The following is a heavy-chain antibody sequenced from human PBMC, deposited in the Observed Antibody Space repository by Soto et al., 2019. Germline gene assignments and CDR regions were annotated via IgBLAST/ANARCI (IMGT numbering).Heavy chain of an antibody. CDR2: IYWDNDK. CDR3: AHTSPDEDFSSGPYYFDY. CDR1: RLSRTTSGMG. V-gene: IGHV2-5*02. Sequence: SGPTLVNPTQTLTLTCTFSRLSRTTSGMGVGWIRQPPIKALECLALIYWDNDKRYSPSLESRLTITKDTSKNQAVLTMKKLDAVDKATYYCAHTSPDEDFSSGPYYFDYWGQRSLVPVCS. J-gene: IGHJ4*02. D-gene: IGHD3-3*01.